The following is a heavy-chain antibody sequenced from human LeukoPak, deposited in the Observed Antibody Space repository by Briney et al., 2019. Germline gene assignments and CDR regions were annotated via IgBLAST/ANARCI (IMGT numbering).Heavy chain of an antibody. V-gene: IGHV1-69*13. CDR2: IILLIGTP. CDR3: ARSTVSWNKVYCYYGMDV. J-gene: IGHJ6*02. CDR1: GGTIINSG. D-gene: IGHD1-1*01. Sequence: GASVKVSCKASGGTIINSGICWVRQAPGQGLEWMGGIILLIGTPNYAQKFLGRVTITADESTSTAYMELNSLRSEDTAMYYCARSTVSWNKVYCYYGMDVWGQGTTVTVTS.